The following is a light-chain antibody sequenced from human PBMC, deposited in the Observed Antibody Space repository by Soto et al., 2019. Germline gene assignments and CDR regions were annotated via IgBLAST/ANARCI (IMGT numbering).Light chain of an antibody. V-gene: IGKV1-9*01. Sequence: DIQLTQSPSFLSASVGDRVTIACRASQDIKSYLAWYQQKPGKAPKLLIYPASTLQSGVPSRFSGSGSGTEFTLTISSLQPEDFATYYCQQSYSTPPITFGQGTRLEIK. J-gene: IGKJ5*01. CDR1: QDIKSY. CDR2: PAS. CDR3: QQSYSTPPIT.